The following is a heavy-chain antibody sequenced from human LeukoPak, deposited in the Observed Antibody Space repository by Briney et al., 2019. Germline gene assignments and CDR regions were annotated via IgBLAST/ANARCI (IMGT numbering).Heavy chain of an antibody. CDR1: GFTFDDYG. CDR3: ARDGAYSSGWSGDYNWFDP. V-gene: IGHV3-20*04. D-gene: IGHD6-19*01. CDR2: INWNGGST. J-gene: IGHJ5*02. Sequence: GGSLRLSCAASGFTFDDYGMSWVRQAPGKGLEWVSGINWNGGSTGYADSVKGRFTISRDNAKNSLYLQMNSLRAEDTALYYCARDGAYSSGWSGDYNWFDPWGQGTLVTVSS.